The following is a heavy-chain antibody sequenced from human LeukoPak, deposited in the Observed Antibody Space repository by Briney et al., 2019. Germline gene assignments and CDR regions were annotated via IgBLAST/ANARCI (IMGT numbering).Heavy chain of an antibody. CDR3: ARDLELSAVYYFDS. CDR1: GFTFSSFP. Sequence: GRSLRLSCAASGFTFSSFPMHWVRQAPGKGLEWVALISSGSEKYYADSVKGRFTISRDNSKNMLYLQMNSLRADDTAVYYCARDLELSAVYYFDSWGQGTLVSVSS. D-gene: IGHD3-3*01. J-gene: IGHJ4*02. V-gene: IGHV3-30*04. CDR2: ISSGSEK.